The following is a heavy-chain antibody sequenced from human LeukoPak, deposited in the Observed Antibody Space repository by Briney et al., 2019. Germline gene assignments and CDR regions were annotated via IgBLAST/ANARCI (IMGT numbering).Heavy chain of an antibody. J-gene: IGHJ4*02. CDR1: GFTFSSYG. V-gene: IGHV3-66*01. Sequence: GGSLRLSCSASGFTFSSYGMHWVRQAPGKGLEWVSVIYSGGSTYYADSVKGRFTISRDNSKNTLYLQMNSLRAEDTAVYYCARAAGIAAAPDYWGQGTLVTVSS. CDR3: ARAAGIAAAPDY. CDR2: IYSGGST. D-gene: IGHD6-13*01.